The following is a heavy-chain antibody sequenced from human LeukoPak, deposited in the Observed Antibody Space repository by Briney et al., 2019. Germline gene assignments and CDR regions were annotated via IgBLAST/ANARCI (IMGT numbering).Heavy chain of an antibody. V-gene: IGHV4-59*06. CDR1: GGSFSGYY. CDR3: ARRLAGAHFDY. Sequence: ASETLSLTCAVYGGSFSGYYWSWIRQPPGKGLEWIGYIYYSGSTYYNPSLKSRVTISVDTSKNQFSLKLSSVTAADTAVYYCARRLAGAHFDYWGQGILVTVSS. CDR2: IYYSGST. D-gene: IGHD1-26*01. J-gene: IGHJ4*02.